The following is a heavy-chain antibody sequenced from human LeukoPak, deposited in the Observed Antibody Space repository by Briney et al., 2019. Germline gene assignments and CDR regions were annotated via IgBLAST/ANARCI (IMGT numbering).Heavy chain of an antibody. CDR2: IYYSGST. CDR3: ARSGVVVPIDY. CDR1: GGSISSYY. Sequence: SETLSLTCTVSGGSISSYYWSWIRQPPGKGLEWIGSIYYSGSTYYNPSLKSRVTISVDTSKNQFSLKLSSVTAADTAVYYCARSGVVVPIDYWGQGTLVTVSS. J-gene: IGHJ4*02. D-gene: IGHD2-15*01. V-gene: IGHV4-39*01.